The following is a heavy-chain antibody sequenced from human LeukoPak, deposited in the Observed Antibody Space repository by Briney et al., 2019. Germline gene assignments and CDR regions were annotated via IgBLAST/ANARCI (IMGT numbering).Heavy chain of an antibody. Sequence: ASVKVSCKASGGTFSSYAISWVRQAPGQGLEWMGRIIPILGIANYAQKFQGRVTITADKSTSTAYMELSSLRSEDTAVYYWAREFTREKPGIAAAGRGIWFDPWGQGTLVTVSS. CDR1: GGTFSSYA. D-gene: IGHD6-13*01. CDR3: AREFTREKPGIAAAGRGIWFDP. J-gene: IGHJ5*02. CDR2: IIPILGIA. V-gene: IGHV1-69*04.